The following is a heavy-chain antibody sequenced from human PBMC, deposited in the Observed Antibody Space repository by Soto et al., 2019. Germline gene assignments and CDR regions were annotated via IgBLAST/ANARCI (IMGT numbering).Heavy chain of an antibody. J-gene: IGHJ6*02. Sequence: QVQLVQSGAEVKKPGSSVKVSCKASGGTFSSYAISWVRQAPGQGLEWMGGIIPIFGTANYAQKFQGRVTITADKSTRTAYMELSSLRSEDTAVYYCASSRITMVRGVRDGMDVWGQGTTVTVSS. V-gene: IGHV1-69*06. CDR2: IIPIFGTA. CDR3: ASSRITMVRGVRDGMDV. CDR1: GGTFSSYA. D-gene: IGHD3-10*01.